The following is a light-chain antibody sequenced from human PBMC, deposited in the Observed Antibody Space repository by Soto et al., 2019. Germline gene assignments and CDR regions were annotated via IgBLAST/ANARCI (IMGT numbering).Light chain of an antibody. Sequence: QSALTQPPSASGSPGQSVTISCTGSSSDVGGYDYVSWYQQHPGKAPKLIIYEVSSRPSGVPDRFSGSKSGNTASLTVSGLQPEDEADYYCSSYAGSNNLVFGGGTKLTVL. V-gene: IGLV2-8*01. CDR1: SSDVGGYDY. CDR2: EVS. CDR3: SSYAGSNNLV. J-gene: IGLJ2*01.